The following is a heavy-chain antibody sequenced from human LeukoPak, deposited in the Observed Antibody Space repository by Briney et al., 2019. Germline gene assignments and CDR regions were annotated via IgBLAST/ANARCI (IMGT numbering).Heavy chain of an antibody. V-gene: IGHV1-69*06. CDR3: ARKGSGSYYLGFLDV. D-gene: IGHD3-10*01. J-gene: IGHJ6*04. CDR2: IIPIFGTA. CDR1: GGTFSSYA. Sequence: ASVKVSCKASGGTFSSYAISWVRQAPGQGLEWMGGIIPIFGTANYAQKFQGRVTITADKSTSTAYMELSSLRSEGTAVYYCARKGSGSYYLGFLDVWGKGTTVTISS.